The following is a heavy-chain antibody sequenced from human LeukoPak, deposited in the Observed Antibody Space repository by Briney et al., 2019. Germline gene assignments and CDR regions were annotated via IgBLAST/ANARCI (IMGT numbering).Heavy chain of an antibody. CDR1: GGSISSYY. V-gene: IGHV3-11*04. D-gene: IGHD1-26*01. CDR2: ISSSGSTI. J-gene: IGHJ4*02. CDR3: ARDIDYFDY. Sequence: PSETLSLTCTVSGGSISSYYWSWIRQPPGKGLEWVSYISSSGSTIYYADSVKGRFTISRDNAKNSLYLQMNSLRAEDTAVYYCARDIDYFDYWGQGTLVTVSS.